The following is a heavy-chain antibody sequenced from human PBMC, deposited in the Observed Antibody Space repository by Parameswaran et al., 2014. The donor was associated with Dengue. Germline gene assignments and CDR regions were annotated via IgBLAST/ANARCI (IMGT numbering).Heavy chain of an antibody. Sequence: RWIRQPPGKGLEWVSAISGSGGSTYYADSVKGRFTISRDNSKNTLYLQMNSLRAEDTAVYYCAKDTGRLGLDYWGQGTLVTVSS. J-gene: IGHJ4*02. CDR2: ISGSGGST. CDR3: AKDTGRLGLDY. D-gene: IGHD2-8*02. V-gene: IGHV3-23*01.